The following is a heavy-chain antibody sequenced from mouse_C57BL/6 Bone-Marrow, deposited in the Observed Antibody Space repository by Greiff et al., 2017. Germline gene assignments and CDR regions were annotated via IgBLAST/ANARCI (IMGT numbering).Heavy chain of an antibody. Sequence: VQRVESGAELVKPGASVKLSCKASGYTFTSYWMHWVKQRPGRGLEWIGRIDPNSGGTKYNEKFKSKATLTVDKPSSTAYMQLSSLTSEDSAVXYCASSYAMDYWGQGTSVTVSS. CDR1: GYTFTSYW. J-gene: IGHJ4*01. CDR3: ASSYAMDY. CDR2: IDPNSGGT. V-gene: IGHV1-72*01.